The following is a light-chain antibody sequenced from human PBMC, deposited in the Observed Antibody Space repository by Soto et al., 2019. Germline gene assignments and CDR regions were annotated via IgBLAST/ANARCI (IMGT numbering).Light chain of an antibody. V-gene: IGKV3D-15*01. Sequence: EIVLTQSPATLSLSPGETATLSCRASQSVSGYIGWYQQKPGQAPRLLIYADSYRATGIPARFSGSGSGTEFTLTISSLQSEDFTVYYCQQYKNWPLTFGQGTKVDNK. CDR2: ADS. J-gene: IGKJ1*01. CDR1: QSVSGY. CDR3: QQYKNWPLT.